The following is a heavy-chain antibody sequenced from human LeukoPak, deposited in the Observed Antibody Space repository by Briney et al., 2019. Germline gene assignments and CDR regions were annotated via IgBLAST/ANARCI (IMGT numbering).Heavy chain of an antibody. CDR2: IIPIFGTA. J-gene: IGHJ4*02. CDR3: ARGRYYDSSGLFDY. D-gene: IGHD3-22*01. V-gene: IGHV1-69*05. Sequence: ASVKVSCKASGGTFSSYAISRVRQAPGQGLEWMGGIIPIFGTANYAQKFQGRVTITTDESTSTAYMELSSLRSEDTAVYYCARGRYYDSSGLFDYWGQGTLVTVSS. CDR1: GGTFSSYA.